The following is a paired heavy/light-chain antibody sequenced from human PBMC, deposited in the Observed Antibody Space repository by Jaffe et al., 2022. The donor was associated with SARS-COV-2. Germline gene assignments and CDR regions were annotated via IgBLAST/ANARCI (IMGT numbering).Heavy chain of an antibody. CDR1: GLSINSDYY. CDR2: IQHSGYT. V-gene: IGHV4-38-2*02. J-gene: IGHJ5*02. Sequence: QVQLQESGPGVVKPSETLSLTCIVSGLSINSDYYWGWIRQSPGKGLEWIGNIQHSGYTNYKSSLKSRATISVDMSKNLFSLKLSSVTAADTAVYYCVRVLSFYDTVGYQRENYFDPWGQGTPVTVSS. D-gene: IGHD3-22*01. CDR3: VRVLSFYDTVGYQRENYFDP.
Light chain of an antibody. CDR1: QSVGTY. CDR3: QQRSNGFT. J-gene: IGKJ3*01. CDR2: DAS. Sequence: EIVLTQSPATLSLSPGERATLSCRASQSVGTYLAWYQQKPGQAPRLLIYDASNRAAGIAARFSGSGSGTDFTLTISSLEPEDFAVYYCQQRSNGFTFGPGAKVDIK. V-gene: IGKV3-11*01.